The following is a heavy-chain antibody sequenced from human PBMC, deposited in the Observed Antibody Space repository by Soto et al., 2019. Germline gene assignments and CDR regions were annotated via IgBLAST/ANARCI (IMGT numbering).Heavy chain of an antibody. J-gene: IGHJ4*02. CDR2: IWYDGSNK. Sequence: PGGSLRLSCAASGFTFSSYGMHWVRQAPGKGLEWVAVIWYDGSNKYYADSVKGRFTISRDNSKNTLYLQMNSLRAEDTAVYYCARDGNYYDSSGCDYWGQGTLVTVSS. V-gene: IGHV3-33*01. CDR3: ARDGNYYDSSGCDY. CDR1: GFTFSSYG. D-gene: IGHD3-22*01.